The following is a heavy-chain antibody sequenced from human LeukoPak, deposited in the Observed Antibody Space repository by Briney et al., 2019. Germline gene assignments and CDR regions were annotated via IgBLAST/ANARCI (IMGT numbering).Heavy chain of an antibody. V-gene: IGHV4-39*07. D-gene: IGHD3-10*01. J-gene: IGHJ3*02. Sequence: PSETLSLTCTVSGGSISSSSYYWGWIRQPPGKGLEWIGSIYYSGSTYYNPSLKSRVTISVDTSKNQFSLKLSSVTAADTAVYYCARREFGDLGAFDIWGQGTMVTVSS. CDR2: IYYSGST. CDR1: GGSISSSSYY. CDR3: ARREFGDLGAFDI.